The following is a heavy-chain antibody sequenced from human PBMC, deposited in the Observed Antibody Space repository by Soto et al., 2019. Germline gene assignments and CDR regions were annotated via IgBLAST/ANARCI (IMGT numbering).Heavy chain of an antibody. V-gene: IGHV4-59*01. CDR3: ARVGGDFWSGYTNYYYYMDV. Sequence: SETLSLTCTVSGGSISSYYWSWIRQPPGKGLEWIGYIYYSGSTNYNPSLKSRVTISVDTSKNQFSLKLSSVTAADTAVYYCARVGGDFWSGYTNYYYYMDVWSKGTTVT. D-gene: IGHD3-3*01. CDR1: GGSISSYY. J-gene: IGHJ6*03. CDR2: IYYSGST.